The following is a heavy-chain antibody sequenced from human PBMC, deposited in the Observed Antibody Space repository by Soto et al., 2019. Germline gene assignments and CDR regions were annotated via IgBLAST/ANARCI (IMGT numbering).Heavy chain of an antibody. CDR3: ARDTIVVVTAIPIYYYYGMDV. CDR1: GFTFSSYG. Sequence: GGSLRLSCAASGFTFSSYGMHWVRQAPGKGLEWVAVIWYDGSNKYYADSVKGRFTISRDNSKNTLYLQMNSLRAEDTAVYYCARDTIVVVTAIPIYYYYGMDVWGQGTTVTVSS. CDR2: IWYDGSNK. V-gene: IGHV3-33*01. J-gene: IGHJ6*02. D-gene: IGHD2-21*02.